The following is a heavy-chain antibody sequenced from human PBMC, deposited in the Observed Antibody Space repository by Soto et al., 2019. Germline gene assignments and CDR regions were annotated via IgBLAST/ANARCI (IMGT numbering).Heavy chain of an antibody. J-gene: IGHJ4*02. V-gene: IGHV3-23*01. D-gene: IGHD3-22*01. CDR2: ISGSGGST. CDR1: GFTFSSYA. Sequence: GGSLRLSCAASGFTFSSYAMSWVRQAPGKGLEWVSAISGSGGSTYYADSVKGRFTISRDNSKNTLYLQMNSLRAEDTAVYYCEKLDKGGYPPHYFDYWGQGTLVTVSS. CDR3: EKLDKGGYPPHYFDY.